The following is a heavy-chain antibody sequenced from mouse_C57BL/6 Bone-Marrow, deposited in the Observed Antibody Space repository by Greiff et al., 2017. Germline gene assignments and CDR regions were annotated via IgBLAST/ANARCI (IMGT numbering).Heavy chain of an antibody. CDR3: ARRPPYYSNDNYSMDY. Sequence: QVQLQQPGAELVKPGASVKMSCKASGYTFTSYWITWVKQRPGQGLEWIGDIYPGSGSTNYNEKFKSKATLTVDTSSSTAYMQLSSLTSEDSAVYYCARRPPYYSNDNYSMDYWGQGTSATVSS. J-gene: IGHJ4*01. V-gene: IGHV1-55*01. CDR1: GYTFTSYW. CDR2: IYPGSGST. D-gene: IGHD2-5*01.